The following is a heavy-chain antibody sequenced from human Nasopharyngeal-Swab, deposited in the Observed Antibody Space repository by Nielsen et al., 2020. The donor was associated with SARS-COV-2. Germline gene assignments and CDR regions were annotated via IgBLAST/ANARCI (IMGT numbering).Heavy chain of an antibody. CDR3: ARGGQDNALDV. J-gene: IGHJ6*02. CDR1: GASFTGIF. D-gene: IGHD1-1*01. V-gene: IGHV4-34*01. Sequence: SETLSLTCTYKGASFTGIFWNWVRQPPGKGLEWIGEVSHSGTATYNPSLTGRVTISLDPAWSQFSLRLSSLSDADTAVYFCARGGQDNALDVWDQGTKVAVSS. CDR2: VSHSGTA.